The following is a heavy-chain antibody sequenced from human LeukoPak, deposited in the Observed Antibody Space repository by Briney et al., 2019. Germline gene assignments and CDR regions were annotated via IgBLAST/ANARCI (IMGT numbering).Heavy chain of an antibody. CDR1: GFTFSSYW. D-gene: IGHD2-2*01. CDR2: INSDGSST. Sequence: GGSLRLSCAASGFTFSSYWMHWVRQAPGKGLVWVSRINSDGSSTSYADSVKGRFTISRDNAKNTLYLQMNSLRAEDTAVYYCARDLRGYCSSTSCYYYYYMDVWGKGTTVTVSS. J-gene: IGHJ6*03. V-gene: IGHV3-74*01. CDR3: ARDLRGYCSSTSCYYYYYMDV.